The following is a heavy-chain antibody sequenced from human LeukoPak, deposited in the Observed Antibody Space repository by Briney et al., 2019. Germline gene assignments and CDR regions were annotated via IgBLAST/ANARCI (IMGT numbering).Heavy chain of an antibody. CDR3: AKDSSGIAVAGIDY. CDR2: INSDGSST. Sequence: GGSLRLSCAASGFTFSSYWMHWVRQAPGKGLVWVSRINSDGSSTSYADSVKGRFTISRDNSKNTLYLQMSSLRAEDTAVYYCAKDSSGIAVAGIDYWGQGTLVTVSS. D-gene: IGHD6-19*01. CDR1: GFTFSSYW. J-gene: IGHJ4*02. V-gene: IGHV3-74*01.